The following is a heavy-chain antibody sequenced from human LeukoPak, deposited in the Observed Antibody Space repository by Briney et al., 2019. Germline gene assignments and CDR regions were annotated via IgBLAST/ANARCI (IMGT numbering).Heavy chain of an antibody. D-gene: IGHD3-22*01. J-gene: IGHJ4*02. CDR1: GGTFSSYA. Sequence: SVKVSCKASGGTFSSYAISWVRQAPGQGLEWMGRIIPIFGTANNAQKFQGRVTITTDESTSTAYMELSSLRSEDTAVYYCAREVGGAYYYDRSGYYYFDYWGQGTLVTVSS. CDR2: IIPIFGTA. CDR3: AREVGGAYYYDRSGYYYFDY. V-gene: IGHV1-69*05.